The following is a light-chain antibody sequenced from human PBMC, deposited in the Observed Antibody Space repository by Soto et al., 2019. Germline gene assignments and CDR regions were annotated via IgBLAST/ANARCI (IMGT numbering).Light chain of an antibody. CDR1: QSVSSSF. V-gene: IGKV3-20*01. J-gene: IGKJ3*01. CDR2: GAS. CDR3: QQYDNSPFT. Sequence: EIVLTQSPGTLSLSPGERATLSYRASQSVSSSFLAWYQQKPGQAPRLLIYGASSRATGIPDRFSGSGSGTDFTLTISRLEPEDFAVYFCQQYDNSPFTFGPGTRVDIK.